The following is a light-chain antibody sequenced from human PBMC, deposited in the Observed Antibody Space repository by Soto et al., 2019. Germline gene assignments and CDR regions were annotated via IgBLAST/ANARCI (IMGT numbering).Light chain of an antibody. CDR1: SSNIGSNT. CDR2: SNN. CDR3: AAWDDSLNGYYV. Sequence: VLTQPPSASGTPGQRVTISCSGSSSNIGSNTVNWYQQLPGTAPKLLIYSNNQRPSGVPDRFSGSKSGTSASLAISGLQSEDEADYYCAAWDDSLNGYYVFGTGTKVTVL. J-gene: IGLJ1*01. V-gene: IGLV1-44*01.